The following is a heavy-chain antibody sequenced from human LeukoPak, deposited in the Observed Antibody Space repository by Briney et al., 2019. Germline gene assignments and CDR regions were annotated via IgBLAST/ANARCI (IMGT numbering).Heavy chain of an antibody. J-gene: IGHJ4*02. CDR3: ARLPGR. CDR2: LFHTGRT. V-gene: IGHV4-4*02. CDR1: GDSISRGDW. Sequence: SETLSLTCAVSGDSISRGDWWTWVRQSPGKGLEWIGELFHTGRTNYNPSLKGRVTISVDTSKNQFSLKLSSVTAADTAVYYCARLPGRWGQGTLVTVSS.